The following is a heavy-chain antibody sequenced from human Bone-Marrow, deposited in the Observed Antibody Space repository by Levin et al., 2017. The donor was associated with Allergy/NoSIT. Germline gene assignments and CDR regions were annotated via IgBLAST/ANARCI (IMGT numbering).Heavy chain of an antibody. CDR2: ISWNSGSI. D-gene: IGHD1-7*01. Sequence: LSLTCAASGFTFDDYAMHWVRQAPGKGLEWVSGISWNSGSIGHADSVKGRFTISRDNAKNSLYLQMNSLRAEDTALYYCAKGWPGTTLRGWFDPWGQGTLVTVSS. CDR3: AKGWPGTTLRGWFDP. CDR1: GFTFDDYA. J-gene: IGHJ5*02. V-gene: IGHV3-9*01.